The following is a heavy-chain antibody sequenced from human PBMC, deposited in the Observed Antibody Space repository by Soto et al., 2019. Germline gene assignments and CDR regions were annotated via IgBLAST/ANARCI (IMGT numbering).Heavy chain of an antibody. Sequence: GGSLRLSCAASGFTFSSYAMSWVRQAPGKGLEWVSAISGSGGSTYYADSVKGRFTISRDNSKNTLYLQMNSLRAEDTAVYYCAKVLSLYCSGGSCPGYYYYYYMDVWGKGTTVTVSS. V-gene: IGHV3-23*01. CDR3: AKVLSLYCSGGSCPGYYYYYYMDV. J-gene: IGHJ6*03. CDR1: GFTFSSYA. D-gene: IGHD2-15*01. CDR2: ISGSGGST.